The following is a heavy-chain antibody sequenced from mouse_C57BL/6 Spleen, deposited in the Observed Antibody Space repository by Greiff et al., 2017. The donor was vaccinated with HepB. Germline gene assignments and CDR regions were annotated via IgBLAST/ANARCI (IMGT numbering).Heavy chain of an antibody. CDR2: ISSGSSTI. CDR3: ARSYYGKAHWYFDV. J-gene: IGHJ1*03. CDR1: GFTFSDYG. D-gene: IGHD1-1*01. V-gene: IGHV5-17*01. Sequence: EVKLMESGGGLVKPGGSLKLSCAASGFTFSDYGMHWVRQAPEKGLEWVAYISSGSSTIYYADTVKGRFTISRDNAKNTLFLQMTSLRSEDTAMYYCARSYYGKAHWYFDVWGTGTTVTVSS.